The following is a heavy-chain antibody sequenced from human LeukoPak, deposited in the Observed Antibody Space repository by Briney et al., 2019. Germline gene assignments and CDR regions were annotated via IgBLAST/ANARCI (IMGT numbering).Heavy chain of an antibody. J-gene: IGHJ3*02. CDR1: GFTFSSYA. D-gene: IGHD3-3*01. V-gene: IGHV3-23*01. Sequence: GGSLRLSCAVSGFTFSSYAMSWVRQAPGKGLEWVSAISGSGGSTYYADSVKGRFTISRDNSKNTLYLQMNSLRAEDTAVYYCANPSVLRFLEWLPSGAFDIWGQGTMVTVSS. CDR2: ISGSGGST. CDR3: ANPSVLRFLEWLPSGAFDI.